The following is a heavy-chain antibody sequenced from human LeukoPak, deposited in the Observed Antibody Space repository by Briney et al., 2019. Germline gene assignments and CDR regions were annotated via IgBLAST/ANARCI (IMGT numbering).Heavy chain of an antibody. CDR2: IIPIFGTA. CDR1: GGTFSSYA. J-gene: IGHJ6*02. D-gene: IGHD3-22*01. CDR3: AREEYYDSSGSNKGSGYYGMDV. Sequence: SVKVSCKASGGTFSSYAISWVRQAPGQGLEWMGGIIPIFGTANYAQKFQGRVTITADESTSTAYMELSSLRSEDTAVYYCAREEYYDSSGSNKGSGYYGMDVWGQGTTVTVSS. V-gene: IGHV1-69*13.